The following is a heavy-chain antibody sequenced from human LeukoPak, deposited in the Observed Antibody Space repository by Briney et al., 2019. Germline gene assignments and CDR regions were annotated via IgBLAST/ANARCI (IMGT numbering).Heavy chain of an antibody. J-gene: IGHJ4*02. CDR3: ARGYYGSRHDY. D-gene: IGHD3-10*01. CDR2: INHSGST. CDR1: GGSFSGYY. V-gene: IGHV4-34*01. Sequence: SETLSLTCAVYGGSFSGYYWSWIRQPPGKGLEWIGEINHSGSTNYNPSLKSRVTISVDTSKNQFSLKLSSVTAADTAVYYCARGYYGSRHDYWGQGTLVTVSS.